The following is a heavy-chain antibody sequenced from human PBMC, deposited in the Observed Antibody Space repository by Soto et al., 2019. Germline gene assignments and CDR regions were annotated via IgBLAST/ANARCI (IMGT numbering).Heavy chain of an antibody. D-gene: IGHD2-15*01. CDR2: IYYSGST. J-gene: IGHJ5*02. CDR1: GGSISSGGYY. V-gene: IGHV4-31*03. CDR3: ARESPQRAYCSGGSCYSPRARGWFDP. Sequence: PSETLSLTCTVSGGSISSGGYYWSWIRQHPGKGLEWIGYIYYSGSTYYNPSLKSRVTISVGTSKNQFSLKLSSVTAADTAVYYCARESPQRAYCSGGSCYSPRARGWFDPWGQGTLVTVSS.